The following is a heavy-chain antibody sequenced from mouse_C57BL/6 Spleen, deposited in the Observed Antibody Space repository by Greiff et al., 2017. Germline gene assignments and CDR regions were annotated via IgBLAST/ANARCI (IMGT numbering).Heavy chain of an antibody. Sequence: QVQLKESGPELVKPGASVKISCKASGYAFSSSWMNWVKQRPGKGLEWIGRIYPGDGDTNYNGKFKGKATLTADKSTSTAYMQLSSLTSEDSAVYFCARNYYGSSGYFDVWGTGTTVTVSS. CDR2: IYPGDGDT. V-gene: IGHV1-82*01. CDR1: GYAFSSSW. D-gene: IGHD1-1*01. CDR3: ARNYYGSSGYFDV. J-gene: IGHJ1*03.